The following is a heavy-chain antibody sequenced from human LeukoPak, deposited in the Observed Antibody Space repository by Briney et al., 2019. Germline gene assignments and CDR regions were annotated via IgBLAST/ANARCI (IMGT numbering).Heavy chain of an antibody. Sequence: ASVKVSCKASGYTFTSYGISWVRQAPGQGREWMGWISAYNGNTNYAQKLQGRVTMTTDTSTSTAYMELGSLRSDDTAVYYCARDSQQERQSLYYYYYYMDVWGKGTTVTVSS. D-gene: IGHD6-13*01. J-gene: IGHJ6*03. CDR1: GYTFTSYG. CDR3: ARDSQQERQSLYYYYYYMDV. V-gene: IGHV1-18*01. CDR2: ISAYNGNT.